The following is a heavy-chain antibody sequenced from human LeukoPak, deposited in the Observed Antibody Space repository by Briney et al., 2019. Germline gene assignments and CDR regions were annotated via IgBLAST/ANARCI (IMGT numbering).Heavy chain of an antibody. Sequence: PSETLSLTCAVYGVSFSGYYWSWLRQPPGKGLEWLGEINHSGSTNYNPSLKSRVTISVDTSKNQFSLKLSSVTAADTAVYYCARGYCSGGSCSTFDYWGQGTLVTVSS. CDR2: INHSGST. D-gene: IGHD2-15*01. J-gene: IGHJ4*02. CDR3: ARGYCSGGSCSTFDY. CDR1: GVSFSGYY. V-gene: IGHV4-34*01.